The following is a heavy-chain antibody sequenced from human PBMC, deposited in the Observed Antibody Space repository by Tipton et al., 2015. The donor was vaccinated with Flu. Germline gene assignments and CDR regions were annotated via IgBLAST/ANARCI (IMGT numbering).Heavy chain of an antibody. V-gene: IGHV3-7*01. CDR3: ARDGSFNSPTSGWFDP. D-gene: IGHD2/OR15-2a*01. J-gene: IGHJ5*02. CDR1: GFNFRNYW. CDR2: IKQDGSEK. Sequence: GSLRLSCTASGFNFRNYWMSWVRQAPGKGLEWVANIKQDGSEKHYVDSVKGRFTISRDNTENSLHLQMDSLRAEDTAVYYCARDGSFNSPTSGWFDPWGQGTLVTVSS.